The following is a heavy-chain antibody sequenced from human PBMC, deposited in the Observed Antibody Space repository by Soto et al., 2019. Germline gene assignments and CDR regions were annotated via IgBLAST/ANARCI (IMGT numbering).Heavy chain of an antibody. D-gene: IGHD5-18*01. Sequence: SETLSLTCAVYGGSFSGYFWTWIRQPPGKGLEWIGGVNHSGSTNYNPSLNSRVTISVDMFKKQFSLKLSSVTAADTAVYFCARGSRDTALVLPRFDFWGQGTLVTV. CDR2: VNHSGST. CDR1: GGSFSGYF. J-gene: IGHJ4*02. CDR3: ARGSRDTALVLPRFDF. V-gene: IGHV4-34*01.